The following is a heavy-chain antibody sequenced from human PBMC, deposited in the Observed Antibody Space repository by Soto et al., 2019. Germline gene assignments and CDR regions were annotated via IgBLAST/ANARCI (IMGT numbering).Heavy chain of an antibody. Sequence: DVQLLESGGGLVQPGGSLRLSCAASGFTFSNYVMNWVRQAPGKGLEWVSGVGGSGGRTYYADSVKGRFTISRDNSKNTLYVQMNSLRAEDTAIYYCAKGVIAGSSRPNWCDPWGQGTLVTVSS. CDR3: AKGVIAGSSRPNWCDP. V-gene: IGHV3-23*01. CDR2: VGGSGGRT. CDR1: GFTFSNYV. D-gene: IGHD1-20*01. J-gene: IGHJ5*02.